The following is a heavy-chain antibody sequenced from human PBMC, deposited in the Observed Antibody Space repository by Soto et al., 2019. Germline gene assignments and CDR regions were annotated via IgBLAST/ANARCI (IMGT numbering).Heavy chain of an antibody. J-gene: IGHJ4*02. V-gene: IGHV3-23*01. CDR2: MGDSGDTT. Sequence: PGGSMRLSCAASGFIFSSCAMSWVRHAHGKGLEWVSGMGDSGDTTDYADSVKGRLSISRDNSKNTMYLQMNSLRGDDTAVYYWAKEGRYYDILTALDYWGQGTLVTVSS. CDR1: GFIFSSCA. CDR3: AKEGRYYDILTALDY. D-gene: IGHD3-9*01.